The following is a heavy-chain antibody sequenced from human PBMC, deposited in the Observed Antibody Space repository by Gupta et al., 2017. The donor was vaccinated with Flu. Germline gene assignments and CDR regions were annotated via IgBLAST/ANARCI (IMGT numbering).Heavy chain of an antibody. J-gene: IGHJ4*02. CDR1: GGSISSSSYY. D-gene: IGHD6-19*01. CDR3: ARRSYSSGWYVDY. Sequence: QLQLQESGPGLVKPSETLSLTCTVSGGSISSSSYYWGWIRQPPGKGLEWIGSIYYSGNTYYNPSLKSRVTISVDTSKNQFSLKLSSVTAADTAVYYCARRSYSSGWYVDYWGQGTLVTVSS. V-gene: IGHV4-39*01. CDR2: IYYSGNT.